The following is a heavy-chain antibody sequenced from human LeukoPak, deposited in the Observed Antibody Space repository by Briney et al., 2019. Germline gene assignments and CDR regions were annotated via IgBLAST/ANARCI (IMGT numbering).Heavy chain of an antibody. CDR3: AKDISYYGSGGDY. J-gene: IGHJ4*02. CDR2: ISWNSGSI. Sequence: GGSLRLSCAASGFTFDDYAMHWVRQAPGKGLEWVSGISWNSGSIGYADSVKGRFTISRDNAKNSLYLQMNSLRAEDTALYYCAKDISYYGSGGDYWGQGTLVTVSS. D-gene: IGHD3-10*01. V-gene: IGHV3-9*01. CDR1: GFTFDDYA.